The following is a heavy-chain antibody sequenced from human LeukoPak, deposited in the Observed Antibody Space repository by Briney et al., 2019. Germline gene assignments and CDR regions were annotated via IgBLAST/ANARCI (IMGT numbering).Heavy chain of an antibody. CDR3: ARGLKPSHAFDI. V-gene: IGHV4-34*01. Sequence: PSGTLSLTCAVYGGSFSGYYWSWIRQPPGKGLEWIGEINHSGSTNYNPSLKSRVTISVDTSKNQFSLKLSSVTAADTAVYYCARGLKPSHAFDIWGQGTMVTVSS. J-gene: IGHJ3*02. CDR2: INHSGST. CDR1: GGSFSGYY. D-gene: IGHD2-2*01.